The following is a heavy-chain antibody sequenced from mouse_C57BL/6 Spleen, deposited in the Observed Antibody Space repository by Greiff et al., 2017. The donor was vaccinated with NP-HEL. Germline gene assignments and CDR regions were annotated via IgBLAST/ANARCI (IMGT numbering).Heavy chain of an antibody. Sequence: EVQLVESGGGLVKPGGSLKLSCAASGFTFSDYGMHWVRQAPEKELEWVAYISSGSSTIYYADTVKGRFTISRDNAKNTLFLQMTSLRSEDTAMYYCARYYYGSSYWYFDVWGTGTTVTVSS. J-gene: IGHJ1*03. D-gene: IGHD1-1*01. CDR1: GFTFSDYG. CDR3: ARYYYGSSYWYFDV. CDR2: ISSGSSTI. V-gene: IGHV5-17*01.